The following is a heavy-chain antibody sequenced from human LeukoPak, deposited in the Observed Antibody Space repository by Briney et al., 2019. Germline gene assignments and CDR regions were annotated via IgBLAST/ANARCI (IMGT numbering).Heavy chain of an antibody. D-gene: IGHD3-22*01. CDR1: GYTFTGYY. J-gene: IGHJ4*02. CDR3: ARGNYYYDSSGYLWPSYFDY. Sequence: ASVKVSCKASGYTFTGYYIHWVRKAPGQGLEWMGWINPNSGGTKYAQQFHGSVTMTRDTSITTVYMDLSSLRSDDTAVYYCARGNYYYDSSGYLWPSYFDYWGQGTLVTVSS. V-gene: IGHV1-2*02. CDR2: INPNSGGT.